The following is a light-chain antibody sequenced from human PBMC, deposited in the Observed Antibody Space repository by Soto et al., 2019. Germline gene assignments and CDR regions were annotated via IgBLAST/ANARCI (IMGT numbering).Light chain of an antibody. V-gene: IGKV1-5*01. CDR2: DAS. J-gene: IGKJ2*01. CDR1: QSITKW. Sequence: DIQMTQSPSTLSASIGERVTITCRASQSITKWLAWYQQKPGRATKVLISDASNLESGVPSRFSGSGSETEFILTISSLQPDDFATYYCQQYNTYSMYTFGQGTKLEIK. CDR3: QQYNTYSMYT.